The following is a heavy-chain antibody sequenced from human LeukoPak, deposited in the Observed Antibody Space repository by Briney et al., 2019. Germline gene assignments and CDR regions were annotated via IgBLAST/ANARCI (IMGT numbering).Heavy chain of an antibody. CDR3: ARGGLGRAAFRGVIID. J-gene: IGHJ4*02. D-gene: IGHD3-10*01. Sequence: SQTLSLTCNVSGESIGSGDHYWSWIRQPPGKGLEWIGYIYYTGSTYYNPSLRSRVRISEDTSKNQFSLKLTSVTGADSAVYYWARGGLGRAAFRGVIIDWGQGTLVTVSS. V-gene: IGHV4-30-4*01. CDR1: GESIGSGDHY. CDR2: IYYTGST.